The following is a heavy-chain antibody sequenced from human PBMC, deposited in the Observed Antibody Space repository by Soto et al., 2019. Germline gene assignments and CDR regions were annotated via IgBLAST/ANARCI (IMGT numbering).Heavy chain of an antibody. CDR3: ARDSRTGCSSTDCYMS. Sequence: QVQLQESGPGLVKASETLSLTCAVSGDPISSGAWWSWVRQSPGKGLQWIGEIYHSGNTRNNPSLKSRVTMSVDKSNNQFSLNLMSVTAADTATYYCARDSRTGCSSTDCYMSWGRGILVTVSS. V-gene: IGHV4-4*02. D-gene: IGHD2-2*01. J-gene: IGHJ5*02. CDR2: IYHSGNT. CDR1: GDPISSGAW.